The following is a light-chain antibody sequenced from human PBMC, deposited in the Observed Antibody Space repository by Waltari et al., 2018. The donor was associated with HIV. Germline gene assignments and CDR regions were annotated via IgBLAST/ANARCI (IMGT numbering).Light chain of an antibody. CDR1: QSVNSSN. CDR3: QQFGSSRFT. J-gene: IGKJ3*01. CDR2: GAS. V-gene: IGKV3-20*01. Sequence: ELVLTQTPGTLSLSPGESATLSCRDSQSVNSSNLAWYQQKPGQAPRLLIYGASNRATGIPDRFSGSASGTEFTLSINTVEPEDFVLYFCQQFGSSRFTFGPGTKVDF.